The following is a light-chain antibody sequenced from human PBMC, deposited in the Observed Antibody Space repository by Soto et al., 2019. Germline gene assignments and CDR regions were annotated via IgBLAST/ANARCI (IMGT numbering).Light chain of an antibody. CDR2: DAS. V-gene: IGKV3-11*01. CDR3: QQRSNWPLT. CDR1: KSVSSY. Sequence: EIVLTQSPATLSLSPGERATLSCRASKSVSSYLAWYQQKRGQAPRLLIYDASNRATGIPARFSGSGSGTDFTLTISSLEPEDFAVYYCQQRSNWPLTFGGGTKVDIK. J-gene: IGKJ4*01.